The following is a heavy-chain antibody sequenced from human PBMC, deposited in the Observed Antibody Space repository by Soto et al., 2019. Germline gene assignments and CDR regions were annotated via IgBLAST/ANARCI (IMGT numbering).Heavy chain of an antibody. Sequence: ASVKVSCKASGYTFTSYAMHWVCQAPGQRLEWMGWINAGNGNTKYSQKFQGRVTITRDTSASTAYMELSSLRSEDTAVYYCAREAAAGPYFDYWGQGTLVTVSS. CDR2: INAGNGNT. D-gene: IGHD6-13*01. CDR1: GYTFTSYA. J-gene: IGHJ4*02. V-gene: IGHV1-3*01. CDR3: AREAAAGPYFDY.